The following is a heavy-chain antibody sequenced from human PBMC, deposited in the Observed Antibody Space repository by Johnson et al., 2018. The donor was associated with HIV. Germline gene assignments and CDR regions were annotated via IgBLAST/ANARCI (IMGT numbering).Heavy chain of an antibody. D-gene: IGHD6-19*01. CDR2: IKQDGSEK. V-gene: IGHV3-7*03. J-gene: IGHJ3*02. Sequence: VQLVESGGGLVQPGGSLRLSCAASGFTFSSYWMSWVRQAPGKGLEWVANIKQDGSEKYYVDSVKGRFTISRDNAKNSLYLQMNRLRAEDAAVYYCAKVKSRGWYFSYGADAFDIWGQGTMVTVSS. CDR1: GFTFSSYW. CDR3: AKVKSRGWYFSYGADAFDI.